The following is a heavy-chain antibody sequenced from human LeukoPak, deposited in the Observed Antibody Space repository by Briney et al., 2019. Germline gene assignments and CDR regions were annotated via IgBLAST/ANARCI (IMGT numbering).Heavy chain of an antibody. CDR1: GYTFTHYY. Sequence: ASVTVSCKASGYTFTHYYMHWVRQARGQGLEWMGRIDGETGNTRYAQNFQGRVCMTRDTSTSTVYMELSSLRFEDTAVYYCARDPGGNYFGPGTHFAYWGQGALVTVSS. V-gene: IGHV1-46*01. CDR3: ARDPGGNYFGPGTHFAY. J-gene: IGHJ4*02. CDR2: IDGETGNT. D-gene: IGHD3-10*01.